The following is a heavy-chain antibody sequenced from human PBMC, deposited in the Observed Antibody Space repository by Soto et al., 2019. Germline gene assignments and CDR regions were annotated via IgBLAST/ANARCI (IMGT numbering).Heavy chain of an antibody. J-gene: IGHJ4*02. V-gene: IGHV1-2*04. CDR3: ARSPGGVVTAMYYFDY. Sequence: ASVKVSCKASGYTFTGYYMHRVRQAPGQGLEWMGWINPNSGGTNYAQKFQGWVTMTRDTSISTAYMELSGLRSDDTAVYYCARSPGGVVTAMYYFDYWGQGTLVTVSS. CDR1: GYTFTGYY. CDR2: INPNSGGT. D-gene: IGHD2-21*02.